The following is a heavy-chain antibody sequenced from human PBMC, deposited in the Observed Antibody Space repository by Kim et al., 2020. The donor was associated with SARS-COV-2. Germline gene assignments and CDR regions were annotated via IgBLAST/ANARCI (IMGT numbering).Heavy chain of an antibody. D-gene: IGHD4-17*01. CDR2: ISGSSSYR. Sequence: GGSLRLSCAASGFIFNTYVINWVRQAPGKGLEWVSSISGSSSYRFYADSVKGRFTISRDNAKNSLYLQMNSLRAEDTAVYYCAREDFGDHVGDYGMDVWGQGTTVTVSS. CDR1: GFIFNTYV. J-gene: IGHJ6*02. CDR3: AREDFGDHVGDYGMDV. V-gene: IGHV3-21*01.